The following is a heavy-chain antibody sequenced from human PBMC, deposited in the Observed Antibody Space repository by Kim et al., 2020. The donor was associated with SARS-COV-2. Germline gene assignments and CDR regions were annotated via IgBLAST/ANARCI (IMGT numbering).Heavy chain of an antibody. D-gene: IGHD6-19*01. CDR3: AKGRREQWLLTGFDY. J-gene: IGHJ4*01. CDR1: GFTFSSYG. CDR2: ISYDGSNK. Sequence: GGSLRLSCAASGFTFSSYGMHWVRQAPGKGLEWVAVISYDGSNKYYADSVKGRFTISRDNSKNTLYLQMNSLRAEDTAVYYCAKGRREQWLLTGFDYWG. V-gene: IGHV3-30*18.